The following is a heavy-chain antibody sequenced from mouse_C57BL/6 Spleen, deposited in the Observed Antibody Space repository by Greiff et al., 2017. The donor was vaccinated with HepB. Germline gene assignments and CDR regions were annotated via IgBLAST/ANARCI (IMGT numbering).Heavy chain of an antibody. CDR1: GYSITSGYY. CDR3: AKDGYGSYFDY. J-gene: IGHJ2*01. V-gene: IGHV3-6*01. CDR2: ISYDGSN. Sequence: EVQVVESGPGLVKPSQSLSLTCSVTGYSITSGYYWNWIRQFPGNKLEWMGYISYDGSNNYNPSLKNRISITRDTSKNQFFLKLNSVTTEDTATYYCAKDGYGSYFDYWGQGTTLTVSS. D-gene: IGHD2-3*01.